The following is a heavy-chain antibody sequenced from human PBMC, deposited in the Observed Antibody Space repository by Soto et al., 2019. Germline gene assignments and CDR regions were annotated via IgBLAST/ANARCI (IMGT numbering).Heavy chain of an antibody. D-gene: IGHD1-26*01. CDR1: GYIFTSFG. CDR2: ISAYNGNT. V-gene: IGHV1-18*01. Sequence: ASVKVSCKASGYIFTSFGISWVRQAPGQGLEWMGWISAYNGNTNYAQNLQGRVTMTTDTSTSTAYMVLRSLRSDDTAVYYCARDNSRLYFDYWGQGALVTVSS. CDR3: ARDNSRLYFDY. J-gene: IGHJ4*02.